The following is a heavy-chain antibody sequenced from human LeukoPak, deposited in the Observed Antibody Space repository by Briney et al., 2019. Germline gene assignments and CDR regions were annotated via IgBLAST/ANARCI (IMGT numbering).Heavy chain of an antibody. CDR1: GFTFSSYA. V-gene: IGHV3-23*01. CDR3: AKEVEEWELLTLFDY. J-gene: IGHJ4*02. D-gene: IGHD1-26*01. Sequence: GGSLRLSCAASGFTFSSYAMSWVRQAPGKGLEWVSAISGSGGSTYYADSVKGRFTISRDNSKNTLYLQMNGLRAEDTAVYHCAKEVEEWELLTLFDYWGQGTLVTVPS. CDR2: ISGSGGST.